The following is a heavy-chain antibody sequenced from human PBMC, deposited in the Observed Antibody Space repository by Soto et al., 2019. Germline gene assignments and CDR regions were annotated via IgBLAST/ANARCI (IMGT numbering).Heavy chain of an antibody. D-gene: IGHD2-8*01. J-gene: IGHJ4*02. Sequence: PGGSLRLSCGASGFTFISYSMNWVRQAPGKGLEWVSSISSSSSYIYYADSLKGRFTISRDNAKNSLYLQMNSLTAEDTAVYYCARGVYPTQFFDYWGQGTLVTVSS. CDR1: GFTFISYS. CDR2: ISSSSSYI. V-gene: IGHV3-21*01. CDR3: ARGVYPTQFFDY.